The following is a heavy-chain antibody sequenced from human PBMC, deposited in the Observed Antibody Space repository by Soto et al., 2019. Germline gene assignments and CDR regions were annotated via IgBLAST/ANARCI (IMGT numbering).Heavy chain of an antibody. D-gene: IGHD3-22*01. V-gene: IGHV3-15*01. CDR1: GFTFSNAW. CDR3: TTDSYTTIIIVRFDY. J-gene: IGHJ4*01. CDR2: IKSKTDGGTT. Sequence: GGSLRLSCAASGFTFSNAWMSWVRQAPGKGLEWVGRIKSKTDGGTTDYAAPVKGRFTISRDDSNNMVYLQMNSLKIEDTAVYYCTTDSYTTIIIVRFDYWGHGTLVTVSS.